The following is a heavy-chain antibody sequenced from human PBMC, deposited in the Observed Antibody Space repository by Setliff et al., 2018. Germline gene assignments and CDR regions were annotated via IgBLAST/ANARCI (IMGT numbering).Heavy chain of an antibody. CDR2: IIPIFGTA. CDR3: AREQLVDRGFDY. Sequence: ASVKVSCKASGGTFSSYDISWVRQAPGQGLEWMGRIIPIFGTANYAQKFQGRVTMTRDTSTSTVYMELSSLRSEDTAVYYCAREQLVDRGFDYWGQGTLVTVSS. V-gene: IGHV1-69*05. CDR1: GGTFSSYD. D-gene: IGHD6-6*01. J-gene: IGHJ4*02.